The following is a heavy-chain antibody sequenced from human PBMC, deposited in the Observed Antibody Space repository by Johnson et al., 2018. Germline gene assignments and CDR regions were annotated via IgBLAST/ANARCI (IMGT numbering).Heavy chain of an antibody. J-gene: IGHJ6*03. CDR2: ISINGGST. Sequence: EVQLVESGGGLVQXGGSLRLSCEASGFPFSNYAMHWVRQAPGKGLEYVSAISINGGSTDCANSVKGRLTISSDNSKNTLYLQMGSLRAEDMAVYYCARVGGTYYYYYMDGWGKGTTVTVSS. CDR1: GFPFSNYA. CDR3: ARVGGTYYYYYMDG. V-gene: IGHV3-64*01. D-gene: IGHD3-10*01.